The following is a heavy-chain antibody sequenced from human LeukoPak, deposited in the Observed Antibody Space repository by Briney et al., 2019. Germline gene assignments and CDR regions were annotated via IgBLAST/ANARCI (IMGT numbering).Heavy chain of an antibody. Sequence: ASVKVSCKASGYTFTGYYMHWVRQAPGQGLEWMGWINADIGGTNYSQKFRGRVTMTRDTSISTAYMELSRLRCDDTAVYCCARAGGYGDTWYFDLWGRGTLVTVSS. CDR1: GYTFTGYY. CDR2: INADIGGT. CDR3: ARAGGYGDTWYFDL. D-gene: IGHD4-17*01. J-gene: IGHJ2*01. V-gene: IGHV1-2*02.